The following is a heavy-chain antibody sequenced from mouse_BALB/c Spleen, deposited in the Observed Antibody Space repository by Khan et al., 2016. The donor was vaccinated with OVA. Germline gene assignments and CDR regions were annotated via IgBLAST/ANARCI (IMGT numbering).Heavy chain of an antibody. CDR3: ARGFYDGSLAWFAY. J-gene: IGHJ3*01. CDR2: INPGSGGT. V-gene: IGHV1-54*01. CDR1: GFAFTHYL. D-gene: IGHD2-3*01. Sequence: QVQLQQSGTELVRPGTSVKVSCRASGFAFTHYLIEWVKQRPGQGLEWIGVINPGSGGTNYNEEFEGKATLTADNSYSTAYMHLRSLTSDDSAVYFCARGFYDGSLAWFAYWGQGTLVTVSA.